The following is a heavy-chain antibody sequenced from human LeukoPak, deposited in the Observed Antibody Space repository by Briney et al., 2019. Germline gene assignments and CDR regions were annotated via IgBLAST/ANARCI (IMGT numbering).Heavy chain of an antibody. CDR1: GFTFSDYY. Sequence: PGGSLRLSCAASGFTFSDYYMSWIRQAPGKGLEWVSYISSSGSTIYYADSVKGRFTISRDYAKSSLYLQMNSLRAEDTAVYYCARVRVATTTNYYYYMDVWGKGTTVTVSS. CDR3: ARVRVATTTNYYYYMDV. CDR2: ISSSGSTI. D-gene: IGHD5-12*01. V-gene: IGHV3-11*04. J-gene: IGHJ6*03.